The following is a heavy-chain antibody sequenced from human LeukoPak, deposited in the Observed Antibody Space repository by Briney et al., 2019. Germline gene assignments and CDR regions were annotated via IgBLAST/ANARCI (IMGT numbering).Heavy chain of an antibody. CDR3: AKDPDYDSSGVDY. V-gene: IGHV3-30*18. Sequence: QPGRSLRLSCAASGFTFSSYGMHWVRQAPGKGLEWVAVISYDGSNKYYADSVKGRFTISRDNSKNTLYLQMNSLRAEDTAVYYCAKDPDYDSSGVDYWGQGTLVTVSS. J-gene: IGHJ4*02. CDR1: GFTFSSYG. D-gene: IGHD3-22*01. CDR2: ISYDGSNK.